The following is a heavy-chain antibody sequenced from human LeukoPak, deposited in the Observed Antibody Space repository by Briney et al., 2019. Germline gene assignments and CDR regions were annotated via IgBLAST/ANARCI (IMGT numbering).Heavy chain of an antibody. CDR3: ARDKSVGATPFDY. CDR1: GFTFSNYW. CDR2: IKQDGSEK. J-gene: IGHJ4*02. Sequence: GGSLRLSCAASGFTFSNYWMGWVRQAPGKGLERVANIKQDGSEKYYVDSVKGRFTISRDNTKKSLYLQMNSLRAEDTAVYYCARDKSVGATPFDYWGQGTLVTVSS. D-gene: IGHD1-26*01. V-gene: IGHV3-7*05.